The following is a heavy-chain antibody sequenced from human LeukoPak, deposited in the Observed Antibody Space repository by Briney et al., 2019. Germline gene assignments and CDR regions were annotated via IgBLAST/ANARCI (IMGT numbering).Heavy chain of an antibody. D-gene: IGHD6-19*01. CDR1: GGSISSYY. CDR3: ARVPPRSSGWYFFDY. V-gene: IGHV4-59*08. Sequence: SETETLICTVSGGSISSYYGSWIRQPPGKGLEWIGYIYYSGSTNYNPSLKSRVTISVDTSKNQFSLKLSSVTAADTAVYYCARVPPRSSGWYFFDYWAKGPLATVSS. CDR2: IYYSGST. J-gene: IGHJ4*02.